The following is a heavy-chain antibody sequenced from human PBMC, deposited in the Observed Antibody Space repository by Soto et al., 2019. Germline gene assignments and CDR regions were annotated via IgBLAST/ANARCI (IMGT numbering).Heavy chain of an antibody. CDR2: ITPFNGNT. J-gene: IGHJ4*02. CDR1: GYTFTYRY. Sequence: SVKVSCKASGYTFTYRYLHGVRQAPGQALEWMGWITPFNGNTNYAQKFQDRVTITRDRSMSTAYMELSSLRSEDTAMYYCASSDFWSGNARAPVPTFDYWGQGTLVTVSS. V-gene: IGHV1-45*02. CDR3: ASSDFWSGNARAPVPTFDY. D-gene: IGHD3-3*01.